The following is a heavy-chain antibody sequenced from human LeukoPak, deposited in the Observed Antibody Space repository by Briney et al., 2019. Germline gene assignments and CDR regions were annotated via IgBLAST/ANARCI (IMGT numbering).Heavy chain of an antibody. D-gene: IGHD3-22*01. CDR3: ARAARQGFTMIVVPFFYFDL. V-gene: IGHV4-39*07. J-gene: IGHJ2*01. Sequence: SETLSLTCTVSGGSISSSSYYWGWIRQPPGKGLEWIGSIYYSGSTYYNPSLKSRVTISVDTSKNQFSLKLSSVTAADSAVYYCARAARQGFTMIVVPFFYFDLWGRGTLVTVSS. CDR2: IYYSGST. CDR1: GGSISSSSYY.